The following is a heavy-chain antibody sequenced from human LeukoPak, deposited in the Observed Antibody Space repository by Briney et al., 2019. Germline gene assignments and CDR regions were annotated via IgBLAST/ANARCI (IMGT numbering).Heavy chain of an antibody. Sequence: GGSLRLSCAASGFTFSSYWMSWVRQAPGKGLEWVAVISYDGSNKYYADSVKGRFTISRDNSKNTLYLQMNSLRAEDTAVYYCAIRNIVVVSSIDYWGQGTLVTASS. D-gene: IGHD2-2*01. CDR3: AIRNIVVVSSIDY. J-gene: IGHJ4*02. CDR1: GFTFSSYW. V-gene: IGHV3-30-3*01. CDR2: ISYDGSNK.